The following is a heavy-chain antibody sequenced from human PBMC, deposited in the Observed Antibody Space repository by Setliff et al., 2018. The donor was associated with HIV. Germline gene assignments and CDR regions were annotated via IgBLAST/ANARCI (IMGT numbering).Heavy chain of an antibody. D-gene: IGHD1-26*01. V-gene: IGHV1-18*01. CDR2: ISGYNGNT. CDR1: GDTNPSDA. Sequence: ASVKVSCKASGDTNPSDAISWVRQAPGQGLEWMGWISGYNGNTKYAQNMQGRVTMTTDTSTTTAYMELRSLRSDDTAVYYCARNTPGIVPRRVGFDPWGQGTTVTVSS. CDR3: ARNTPGIVPRRVGFDP. J-gene: IGHJ5*02.